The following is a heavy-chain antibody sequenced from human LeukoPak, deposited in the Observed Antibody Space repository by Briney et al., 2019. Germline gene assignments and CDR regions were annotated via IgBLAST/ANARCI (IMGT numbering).Heavy chain of an antibody. CDR2: ISYDGSNK. V-gene: IGHV3-30*18. D-gene: IGHD2-15*01. J-gene: IGHJ4*02. CDR1: GFTFSSYG. Sequence: GGSLRLSCAASGFTFSSYGMHWVRQAPGKGLEWVAVISYDGSNKYYADSVKGRFTISRDSSKNTLYLQMNSLRAEDTAVYYCAKPPIGCSGGSCYAGFDYWGQGTLVTVSS. CDR3: AKPPIGCSGGSCYAGFDY.